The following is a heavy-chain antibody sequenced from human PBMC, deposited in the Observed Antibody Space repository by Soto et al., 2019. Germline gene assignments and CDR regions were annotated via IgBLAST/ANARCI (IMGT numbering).Heavy chain of an antibody. Sequence: EVQLLESGGGLVQPGGSLRLSCAASGFIFSNYAMNWVRQAPGKGLEWVSAIDSSGDGTYYADSVKGRFTISRDNSKSTLYLQMNSLSADDTAVYYCAKVKYSSGSGTFDFWGQGTLVTVSS. V-gene: IGHV3-23*01. J-gene: IGHJ4*02. CDR1: GFIFSNYA. CDR3: AKVKYSSGSGTFDF. CDR2: IDSSGDGT. D-gene: IGHD6-19*01.